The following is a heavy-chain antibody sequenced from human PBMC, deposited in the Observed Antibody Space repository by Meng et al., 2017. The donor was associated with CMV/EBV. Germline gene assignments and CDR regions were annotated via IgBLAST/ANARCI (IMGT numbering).Heavy chain of an antibody. J-gene: IGHJ6*02. CDR1: SGSISSSSYY. CDR2: IYYSGSP. Sequence: SETLSLTCTVSSGSISSSSYYWGWLRQPPGKGLEWVGTIYYSGSPYYNPSLQSRVTISVDTSKNQFSLKLSFVTAADTAVYYCARVNPNYYFYGMDVWGQGTTVTVSS. V-gene: IGHV4-39*07. CDR3: ARVNPNYYFYGMDV.